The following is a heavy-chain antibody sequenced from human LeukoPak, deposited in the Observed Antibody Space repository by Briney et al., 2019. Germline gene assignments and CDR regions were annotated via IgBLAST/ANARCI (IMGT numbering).Heavy chain of an antibody. CDR3: AREADPAAYYGSGSSIDH. D-gene: IGHD3-10*01. Sequence: SETLSHTCAVSGGSISSGRYFWSWIRQPPGKGLEWIGSIYHNGSTYYNPPLKSRVTISVDTSKIQFSLKVSSVSAADTAVYYCAREADPAAYYGSGSSIDHWGQGTLVTVSS. J-gene: IGHJ4*02. CDR2: IYHNGST. V-gene: IGHV4-39*07. CDR1: GGSISSGRYF.